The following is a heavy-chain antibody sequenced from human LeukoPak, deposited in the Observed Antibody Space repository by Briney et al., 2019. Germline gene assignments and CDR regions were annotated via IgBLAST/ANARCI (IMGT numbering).Heavy chain of an antibody. J-gene: IGHJ4*02. CDR3: ARDSYGDFDY. Sequence: GGSLRLSCAASGFTFSTYEMDWVRQAPGKGLEWISYIDSNSRTIHYADSVRGRFTISRDNAKNSLYLQMNSLRAEDTAVYYCARDSYGDFDYWGQGTLVTVSS. D-gene: IGHD5-18*01. CDR1: GFTFSTYE. V-gene: IGHV3-48*03. CDR2: IDSNSRTI.